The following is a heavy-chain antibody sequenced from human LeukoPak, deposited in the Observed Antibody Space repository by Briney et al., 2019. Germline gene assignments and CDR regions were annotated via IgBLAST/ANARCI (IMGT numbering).Heavy chain of an antibody. CDR1: GCSISSYY. D-gene: IGHD3-10*01. J-gene: IGHJ4*02. Sequence: SGAVSLTCTVSGCSISSYYWSWIRQPPGKGLEWIGYIYYRGCTNYNPTLKSRVPISVDTSKAQFSLKPSSVTAADTAVYYCASNYYGSGSLDYWGQGNLV. V-gene: IGHV4-59*08. CDR3: ASNYYGSGSLDY. CDR2: IYYRGCT.